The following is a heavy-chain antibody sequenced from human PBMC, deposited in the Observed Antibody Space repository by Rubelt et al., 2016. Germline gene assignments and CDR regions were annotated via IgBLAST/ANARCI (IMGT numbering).Heavy chain of an antibody. CDR2: ITYDGSNK. J-gene: IGHJ4*02. Sequence: QVQLVESGGGVVQPGRSLRLSCAASGFTFSTYAMHWVRQAPGKGLEWVAVITYDGSNKYYADSVKGLLTISRDNSKNTLYLQMNSLRVEDTAMYYCARDFALASKYYFDYWGQGILVTVAS. D-gene: IGHD2-2*01. CDR3: ARDFALASKYYFDY. V-gene: IGHV3-30*04. CDR1: GFTFSTYA.